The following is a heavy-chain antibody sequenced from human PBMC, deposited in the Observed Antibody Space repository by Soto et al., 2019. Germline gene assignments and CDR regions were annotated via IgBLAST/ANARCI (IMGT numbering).Heavy chain of an antibody. CDR2: IYARGTT. CDR1: GFTVSNNY. J-gene: IGHJ4*02. V-gene: IGHV3-53*01. Sequence: EVQLVESGGGLIQPGGSLRLSCAASGFTVSNNYITWVRQAPGKGLEWVSIIYARGTTYYADSVKGRFTISRDNSDNTLYLHMNNLRAEDTAMYYCARERDTTGYILRYWGQGTLVTVSS. D-gene: IGHD3-9*01. CDR3: ARERDTTGYILRY.